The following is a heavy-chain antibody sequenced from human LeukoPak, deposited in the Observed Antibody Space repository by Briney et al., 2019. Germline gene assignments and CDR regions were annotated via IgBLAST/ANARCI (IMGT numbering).Heavy chain of an antibody. CDR1: GFTFSSYS. CDR2: ISSSSSTI. J-gene: IGHJ4*02. V-gene: IGHV3-48*01. Sequence: GGSLRLSCAASGFTFSSYSMNWVRQAPGKGLEWVSYISSSSSTIYYADCVKGRFTISRDNAKNSLYLQMNSLRAEDTAVYYCAREGGGYCTNGVCYTGDYFDYWGQGTLVTVSS. D-gene: IGHD2-8*01. CDR3: AREGGGYCTNGVCYTGDYFDY.